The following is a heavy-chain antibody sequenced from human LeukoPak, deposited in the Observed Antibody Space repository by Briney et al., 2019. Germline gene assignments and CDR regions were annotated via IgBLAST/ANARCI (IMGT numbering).Heavy chain of an antibody. Sequence: GGTLRLSCVASGFSFSYHGMNWVRLAPGKGLEWVSGVSPPGGGTYYADSVKGRFTISRDDSRNTLSLQMNSLGVEDTAVYYCARDLAWGAFDYWGQGILVAVSS. V-gene: IGHV3-23*01. CDR1: GFSFSYHG. CDR3: ARDLAWGAFDY. J-gene: IGHJ4*02. CDR2: VSPPGGGT. D-gene: IGHD7-27*01.